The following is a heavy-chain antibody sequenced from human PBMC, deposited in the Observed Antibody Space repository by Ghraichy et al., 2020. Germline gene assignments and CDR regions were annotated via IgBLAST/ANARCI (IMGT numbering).Heavy chain of an antibody. V-gene: IGHV1-18*01. CDR2: ISAYNGNT. Sequence: ASVKVSCKAAGDTFSSYGINWLRQSPVQVLEWMGWISAYNGNTNYVQKLQGRVTMTTDTSTSTAYMEVRSLRSDDTAVYYCARGGALFIHGGRTSCPGDYWGQG. D-gene: IGHD2-2*01. CDR3: ARGGALFIHGGRTSCPGDY. CDR1: GDTFSSYG. J-gene: IGHJ4*02.